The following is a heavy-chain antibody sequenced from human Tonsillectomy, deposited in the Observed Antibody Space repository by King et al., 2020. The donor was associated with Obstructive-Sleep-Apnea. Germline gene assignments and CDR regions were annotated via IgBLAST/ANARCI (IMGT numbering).Heavy chain of an antibody. J-gene: IGHJ4*02. V-gene: IGHV3-9*01. CDR3: AKDISSGWYSPLDY. CDR1: GFNFDDYA. CDR2: ISWNSGSI. Sequence: VQLVESGGGLVRPGRSLRLSCAASGFNFDDYAMHWVRQAPGKGLEWVSGISWNSGSIDYADSVKGRFTISRDNAKNSRYLQINRLRPEDTALYYCAKDISSGWYSPLDYWGQGTLVTVSS. D-gene: IGHD6-19*01.